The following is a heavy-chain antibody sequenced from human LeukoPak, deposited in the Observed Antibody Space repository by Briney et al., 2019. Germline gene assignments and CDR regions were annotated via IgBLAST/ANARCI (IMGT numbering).Heavy chain of an antibody. CDR1: GFTFRNYV. CDR2: TSSDLNVK. D-gene: IGHD3-10*01. CDR3: AREGYYGSGSPPSLYFDY. Sequence: GGSLRLSCAASGFTFRNYVIHWVRQAPGKGLEWVAVTSSDLNVKLYADSVKGRFTIFRDNSRSTLYLQMNNLRPEDTAIYYCAREGYYGSGSPPSLYFDYWGQGTLVTVSS. J-gene: IGHJ4*02. V-gene: IGHV3-30-3*01.